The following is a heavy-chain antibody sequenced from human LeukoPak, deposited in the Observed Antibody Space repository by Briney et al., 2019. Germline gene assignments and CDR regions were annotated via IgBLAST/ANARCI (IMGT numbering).Heavy chain of an antibody. D-gene: IGHD6-19*01. J-gene: IGHJ4*02. CDR3: ARGTWLYYFDY. V-gene: IGHV3-66*01. CDR1: GFTVSSNY. Sequence: GGSLRLSCAASGFTVSSNYMSWVRQAPGKGLEWVSVIYSGGSTYYADSVKGRFTISRDNSKNTLYLQMNSLRAEDTAVYYCARGTWLYYFDYWGQGTLVTVSS. CDR2: IYSGGST.